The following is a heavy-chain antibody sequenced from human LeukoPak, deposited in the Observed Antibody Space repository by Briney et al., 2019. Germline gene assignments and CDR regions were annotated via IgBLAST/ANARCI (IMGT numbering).Heavy chain of an antibody. D-gene: IGHD1-26*01. V-gene: IGHV1-8*01. CDR1: GYTFTNYD. Sequence: EASVTVSCKASGYTFTNYDINWVRQAPGQGLEWMGWMNPNSGNTVYAQKFQGRVTMTKSTSISTAYMELSSLRSEDTAVYYCARGGGATSKNFDYWGQGTLVTVSS. J-gene: IGHJ4*02. CDR3: ARGGGATSKNFDY. CDR2: MNPNSGNT.